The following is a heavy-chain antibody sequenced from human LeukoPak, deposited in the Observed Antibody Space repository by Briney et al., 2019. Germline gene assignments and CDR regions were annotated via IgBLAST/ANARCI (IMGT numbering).Heavy chain of an antibody. V-gene: IGHV3-23*01. CDR3: ATVPTGYYYGMDV. J-gene: IGHJ6*04. Sequence: PGGPLRLSCAASGFTFSSYAMSWVRQAPGKGLEWVSAISGSGGSTYYADSVKGRFTISRDNSKNTLYLQMNSLRAEDTAVYYCATVPTGYYYGMDVWGKGTAVTVSS. D-gene: IGHD3-10*01. CDR1: GFTFSSYA. CDR2: ISGSGGST.